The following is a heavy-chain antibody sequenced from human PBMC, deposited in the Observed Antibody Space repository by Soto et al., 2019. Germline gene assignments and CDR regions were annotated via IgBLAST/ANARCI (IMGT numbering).Heavy chain of an antibody. D-gene: IGHD6-19*01. CDR1: GFTFDDYS. Sequence: EVQLVESGGGLAQPGMSLRLTCVGSGFTFDDYSMHWVRQAPGKGLEWVSGINWNSDTIAYGDSVKGRFTISRDNAKNCLYLQMNSLSPEDTAFYYCVKEAGAVPGIPSDYFDSWGQGTLVTVSS. CDR2: INWNSDTI. CDR3: VKEAGAVPGIPSDYFDS. J-gene: IGHJ4*02. V-gene: IGHV3-9*01.